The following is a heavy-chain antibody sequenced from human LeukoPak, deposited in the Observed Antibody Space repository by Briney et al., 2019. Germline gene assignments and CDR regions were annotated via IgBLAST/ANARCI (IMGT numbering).Heavy chain of an antibody. Sequence: SETLSLTCTVSGGSISSYYWSWIRQPPGKGLGWIGYIYYSGSTNYNPSLKSRVTISVDTSKNQFSLKLSSVTAADTAVYYCARVRYGQIEDYYYYYMDVWGKGTTVTISS. CDR1: GGSISSYY. V-gene: IGHV4-59*01. CDR3: ARVRYGQIEDYYYYYMDV. J-gene: IGHJ6*03. D-gene: IGHD5-18*01. CDR2: IYYSGST.